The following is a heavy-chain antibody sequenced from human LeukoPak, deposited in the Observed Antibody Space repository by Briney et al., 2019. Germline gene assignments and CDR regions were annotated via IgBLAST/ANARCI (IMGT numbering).Heavy chain of an antibody. CDR2: INHSGST. V-gene: IGHV4-34*01. CDR3: ARVRRYYYDSSGYGPYDY. D-gene: IGHD3-22*01. CDR1: GGSFSGYY. J-gene: IGHJ4*02. Sequence: SETLSLTCAVYGGSFSGYYWSWLRQPPGKGLEWIGEINHSGSTNYNPSLKSRVTISVDTSKNQFSLKLSSVTAADTAVYYCARVRRYYYDSSGYGPYDYWGQGTLVTVSS.